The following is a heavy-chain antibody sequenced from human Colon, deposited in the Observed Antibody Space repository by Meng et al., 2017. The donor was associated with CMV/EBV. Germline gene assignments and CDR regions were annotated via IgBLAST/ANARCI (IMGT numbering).Heavy chain of an antibody. CDR2: IKQDGSEK. J-gene: IGHJ5*02. V-gene: IGHV3-7*03. CDR1: GFTFSSYA. CDR3: AKDLGSALHGGYAYGPRWFDP. Sequence: GESLKISCAGSGFTFSSYALTWVRQAPGKGLEWVANIKQDGSEKYYVDSVKGRFTISRDNAKNSLYLQMDSLRADDTALYYCAKDLGSALHGGYAYGPRWFDPWGQGTLVTVSS. D-gene: IGHD5-18*01.